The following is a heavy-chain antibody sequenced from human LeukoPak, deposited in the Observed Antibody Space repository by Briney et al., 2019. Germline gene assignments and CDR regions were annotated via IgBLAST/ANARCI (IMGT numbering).Heavy chain of an antibody. CDR2: ITGDGSST. CDR3: ARPLRSAANIGY. Sequence: GGSLRLSCAASGFTFSSYWMHWVRQAPGKGLVWVSRITGDGSSTSYADSVKGRFTISRDNAQNTLYLQMNSLRAEDTAVYYCARPLRSAANIGYWGQGTLVTVSS. V-gene: IGHV3-74*01. J-gene: IGHJ4*02. CDR1: GFTFSSYW. D-gene: IGHD4/OR15-4a*01.